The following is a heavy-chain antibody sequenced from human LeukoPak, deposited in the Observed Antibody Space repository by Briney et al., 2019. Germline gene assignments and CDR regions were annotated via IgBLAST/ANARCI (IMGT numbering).Heavy chain of an antibody. V-gene: IGHV4-34*01. CDR3: ARQSYTVTHYYGMDV. D-gene: IGHD4-17*01. Sequence: SETLSLTCAVYGGSVYGGSLSGYYWSWIRQPPGKGLEWIGEINHSGSTNYNPSLKSRVTISADTSKSQFSLELSSVTAADTAVYYCARQSYTVTHYYGMDVWGSGTTVTVSS. J-gene: IGHJ6*04. CDR1: GGSLSGYY. CDR2: INHSGST.